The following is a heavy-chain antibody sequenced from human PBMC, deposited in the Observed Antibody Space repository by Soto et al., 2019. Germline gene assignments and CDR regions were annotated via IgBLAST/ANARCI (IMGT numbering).Heavy chain of an antibody. V-gene: IGHV4-39*01. J-gene: IGHJ4*02. CDR2: IFYSGTT. D-gene: IGHD5-18*01. CDR3: ARLGGYKYGFYY. CDR1: GGSISSSSYY. Sequence: ASETLSLTCSVSGGSISSSSYYWGWIRQPPGKGLEWVGNIFYSGTTCYNPSLKSRVTISVDTSKNQFSLRLSSVTAADTALYYCARLGGYKYGFYYWGQGTLVTVSS.